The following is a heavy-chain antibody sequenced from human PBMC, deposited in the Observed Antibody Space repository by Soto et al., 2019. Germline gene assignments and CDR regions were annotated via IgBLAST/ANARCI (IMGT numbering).Heavy chain of an antibody. D-gene: IGHD3-9*01. CDR3: ASAPYYDILTCYLGRYFDY. CDR1: GYTFTSYD. Sequence: ASVKVSCKASGYTFTSYDINWVRQATGQGLEWMGWMNPNSGNTGYAQKFQGRVTMTRNTSISTAYMELSSLRSEDTAVYYCASAPYYDILTCYLGRYFDYWGQGTLVTVSS. J-gene: IGHJ4*02. V-gene: IGHV1-8*01. CDR2: MNPNSGNT.